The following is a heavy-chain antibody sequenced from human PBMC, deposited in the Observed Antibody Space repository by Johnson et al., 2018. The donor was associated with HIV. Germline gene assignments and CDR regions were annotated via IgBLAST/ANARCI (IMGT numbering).Heavy chain of an antibody. CDR2: ISGSGTST. V-gene: IGHV3-23*04. J-gene: IGHJ3*02. Sequence: VQLVESRGGLVHPGGSLRLSCGASGFTFSSYGMTWVRQAPGKGLEWVSGISGSGTSTYYADSVKGRFTIFRDNSRNTLYVQMNSLRVDDTAVDYCAKGPAAVFGLVADIWGQGTKVTVSS. D-gene: IGHD3/OR15-3a*01. CDR1: GFTFSSYG. CDR3: AKGPAAVFGLVADI.